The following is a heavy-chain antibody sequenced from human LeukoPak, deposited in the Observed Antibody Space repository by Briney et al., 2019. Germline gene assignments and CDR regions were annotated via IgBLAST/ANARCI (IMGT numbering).Heavy chain of an antibody. CDR1: GYTFTTYG. D-gene: IGHD3-16*01. J-gene: IGHJ5*02. V-gene: IGHV1-18*01. Sequence: GASVKVSCKASGYTFTTYGIGWVRQAPGQGLEWMGWISGYNGNTNYAQKFQGRVTMTTDTSTSTAYMELRSLRSDDTAVYYCARTSHESVLYWSDPWGREPWSTSPQ. CDR2: ISGYNGNT. CDR3: ARTSHESVLYWSDP.